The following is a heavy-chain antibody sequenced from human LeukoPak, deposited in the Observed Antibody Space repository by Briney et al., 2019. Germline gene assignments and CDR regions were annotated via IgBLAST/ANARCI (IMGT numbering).Heavy chain of an antibody. CDR2: FDPENGET. V-gene: IGHV1-24*01. Sequence: ASVKVSCKVSGYTLTELSMHWVRQAPGKGLEWMGGFDPENGETIYAQKFQGRVTMTEDTSTDTAYLELSRLRSEDTAVYYCATSYFDILSGYRPLAYWGQGTLVTVFS. J-gene: IGHJ4*02. CDR3: ATSYFDILSGYRPLAY. D-gene: IGHD3-9*01. CDR1: GYTLTELS.